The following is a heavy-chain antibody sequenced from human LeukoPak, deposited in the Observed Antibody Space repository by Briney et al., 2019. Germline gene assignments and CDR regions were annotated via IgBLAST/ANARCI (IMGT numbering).Heavy chain of an antibody. J-gene: IGHJ6*03. CDR1: GYTFTMYY. CDR3: STYHRGRLSGSLRGLFASYYTYYYMDV. D-gene: IGHD1-26*01. CDR2: INPSDGAT. Sequence: ASVKVSCKASGYTFTMYYIHWVRQAPGQGLEWMGMINPSDGATTYAQRFQGRVTMTRDMSTTTVYMDLRSLRSEDTAVYFCSTYHRGRLSGSLRGLFASYYTYYYMDVRAEGPRSPSP. V-gene: IGHV1-46*01.